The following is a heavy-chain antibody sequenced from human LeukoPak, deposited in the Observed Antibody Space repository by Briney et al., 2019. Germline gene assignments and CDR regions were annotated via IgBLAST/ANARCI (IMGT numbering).Heavy chain of an antibody. Sequence: GGSLRLSCAASGFTFVSYAMSWVRQAPGKGLEWVSAISGSGVNSYYADSVKGRFTISRDNSKNTLFLQVNSLRAEDTALYYCAKGSKRITMIVVVTPFDYWGQGTLVTVSS. CDR3: AKGSKRITMIVVVTPFDY. V-gene: IGHV3-23*01. CDR1: GFTFVSYA. CDR2: ISGSGVNS. J-gene: IGHJ4*02. D-gene: IGHD3-22*01.